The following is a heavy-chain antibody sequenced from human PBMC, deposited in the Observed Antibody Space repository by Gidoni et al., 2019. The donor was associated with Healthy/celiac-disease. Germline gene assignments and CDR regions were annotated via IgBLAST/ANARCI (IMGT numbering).Heavy chain of an antibody. D-gene: IGHD2-15*01. CDR1: GFTFSSYA. V-gene: IGHV3-23*01. Sequence: EVQLLESGGGLVQPGGSLSLSCAVSGFTFSSYAMSVVRQAPGKGLELVSSISVSGGSTYYADSVKVRFTISRDNSKNTLYLQMISLRAEDTAVYYCARLVVAAGWFDPWGQGTLVTVSS. CDR2: ISVSGGST. CDR3: ARLVVAAGWFDP. J-gene: IGHJ5*02.